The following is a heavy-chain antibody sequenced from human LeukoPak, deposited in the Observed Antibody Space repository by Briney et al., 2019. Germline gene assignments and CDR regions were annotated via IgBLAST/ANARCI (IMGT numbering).Heavy chain of an antibody. CDR3: ARASPPHYYDSSGYPTLFDY. V-gene: IGHV4-34*01. CDR2: INHSGST. CDR1: GGSFSGYY. J-gene: IGHJ4*02. D-gene: IGHD3-22*01. Sequence: SETLSLTCAVYGGSFSGYYWSWIRQPPGKGLVWIGEINHSGSTNYNPSLKSRVTISVDTSKNQFSLKLSSVTAADTAVYYCARASPPHYYDSSGYPTLFDYWGQGTLVTVSS.